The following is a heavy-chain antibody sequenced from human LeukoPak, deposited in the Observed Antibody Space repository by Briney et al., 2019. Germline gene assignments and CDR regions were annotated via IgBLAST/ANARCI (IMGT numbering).Heavy chain of an antibody. CDR2: ITGTGGGGNKT. V-gene: IGHV3-23*01. CDR3: ATTVTLDF. D-gene: IGHD1-1*01. J-gene: IGHJ4*02. Sequence: PGGSLRLSCAASGFTIRTYALSWVRQAPGKGLEWVSVITGTGGGGNKTYYADSVRGRFSISRDDSKNDLFLQMNDLRVDDTAVYFCATTVTLDFWGQGTRVLVSS. CDR1: GFTIRTYA.